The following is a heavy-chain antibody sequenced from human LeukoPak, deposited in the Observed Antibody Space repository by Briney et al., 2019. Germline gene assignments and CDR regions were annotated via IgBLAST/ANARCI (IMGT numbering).Heavy chain of an antibody. D-gene: IGHD2-8*02. CDR3: ASLLNGGVAHWFDP. Sequence: GSLRLSCAASGFTVSSNYMSWVRQPPGKGLEWIGSIYYSGNTYYNPSLKGRVAMSIDTSKNHFSLKLSSVTAADAAVYYCASLLNGGVAHWFDPWGQGTQVTVSS. J-gene: IGHJ5*02. CDR2: IYYSGNT. V-gene: IGHV4-39*02. CDR1: GFTVSSNY.